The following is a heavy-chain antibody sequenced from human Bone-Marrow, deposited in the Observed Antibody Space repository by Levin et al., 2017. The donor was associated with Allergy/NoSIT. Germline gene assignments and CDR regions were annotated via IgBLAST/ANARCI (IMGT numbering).Heavy chain of an antibody. D-gene: IGHD5-18*01. CDR3: ARFAHTSGFDYSLDV. J-gene: IGHJ6*02. Sequence: PLASVKVSCKASGYTFTNYGISWVRQAPGQGLEWMGWISAYNGNTNSAQKLQGRVTLTTDTSTSTAYLELRSLRSDDTAVFYCARFAHTSGFDYSLDVWGQGTTVTVS. CDR2: ISAYNGNT. CDR1: GYTFTNYG. V-gene: IGHV1-18*04.